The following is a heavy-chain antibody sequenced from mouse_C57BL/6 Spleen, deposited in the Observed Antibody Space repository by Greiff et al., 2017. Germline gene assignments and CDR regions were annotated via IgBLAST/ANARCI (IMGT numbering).Heavy chain of an antibody. Sequence: HVQLQPPWAALVKPGASVQMSCKASGYTFTSYWITWVKQRPGQGLEWIGDIYPGSGSTNYNEKFKSKATLTVDTSSSTAYMQLSSLTSEDSAVYYCARQLRPYYLDYWGQGTTLTVSS. J-gene: IGHJ2*01. D-gene: IGHD3-2*02. CDR1: GYTFTSYW. V-gene: IGHV1-55*01. CDR2: IYPGSGST. CDR3: ARQLRPYYLDY.